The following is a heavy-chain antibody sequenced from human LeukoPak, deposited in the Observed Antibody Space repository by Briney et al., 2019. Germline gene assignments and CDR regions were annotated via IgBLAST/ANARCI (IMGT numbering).Heavy chain of an antibody. J-gene: IGHJ4*02. Sequence: SETLTLTCAVYGGSFSGYYWSWIRQPPGKGLEWIGEISHSGSTNYNPSLKSRVTISVDTSKNQFSLKLSSVTAADTAVYYCARGTLGYCSSTRCYIPYYFDSWGEGTLSPSPQ. CDR3: ARGTLGYCSSTRCYIPYYFDS. D-gene: IGHD2-2*02. CDR2: ISHSGST. CDR1: GGSFSGYY. V-gene: IGHV4-34*01.